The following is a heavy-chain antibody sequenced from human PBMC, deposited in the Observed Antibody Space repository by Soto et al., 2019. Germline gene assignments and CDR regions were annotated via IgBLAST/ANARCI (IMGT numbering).Heavy chain of an antibody. Sequence: QVQLMQSGAEVKKPGSSVKVSCKASGGTISTNVISWVRQAPGQGLGWMGEIMPIFAAPNNAQKFQGRLTITADTSTTTVYMDLSSLTSEDTAVYFCATGARYCSGGSCYPDDWGQGTLVIVAS. D-gene: IGHD2-15*01. J-gene: IGHJ4*02. CDR1: GGTISTNV. CDR2: IMPIFAAP. CDR3: ATGARYCSGGSCYPDD. V-gene: IGHV1-69*06.